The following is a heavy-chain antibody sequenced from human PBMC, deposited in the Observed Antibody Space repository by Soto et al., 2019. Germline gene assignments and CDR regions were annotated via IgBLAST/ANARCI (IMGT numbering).Heavy chain of an antibody. Sequence: QVQLVESGGGVVQPGRSLRLSCAASGFTFSSYAMHWVRQAPGKGLEWVAVISYDGSNKYYADSVKGRFTISRDNSKNALYLEMNSLRAEDTAVYYCARDYSGYDSGWFDPWGQGTLVTVSS. CDR3: ARDYSGYDSGWFDP. CDR2: ISYDGSNK. CDR1: GFTFSSYA. J-gene: IGHJ5*02. D-gene: IGHD5-12*01. V-gene: IGHV3-30-3*01.